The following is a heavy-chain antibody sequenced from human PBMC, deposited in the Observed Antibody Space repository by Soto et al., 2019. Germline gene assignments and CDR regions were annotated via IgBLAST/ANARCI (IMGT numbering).Heavy chain of an antibody. CDR3: ARDRGMVRGMDV. V-gene: IGHV1-2*02. D-gene: IGHD3-10*01. Sequence: QVQLVQSGAEVKKPVASVKVSCKASGYTFTGFYIHWVRQAPGQGLERMGWINPNSGGTNYAQTFQGRVTMTRDTSISTAYMDLSRLRSDDTAVYYCARDRGMVRGMDVWGQGTAVTVSS. CDR2: INPNSGGT. J-gene: IGHJ6*02. CDR1: GYTFTGFY.